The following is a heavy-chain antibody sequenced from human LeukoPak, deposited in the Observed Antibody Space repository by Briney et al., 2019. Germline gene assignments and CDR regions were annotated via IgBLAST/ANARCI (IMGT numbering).Heavy chain of an antibody. V-gene: IGHV4-59*12. CDR1: GDSISSYY. D-gene: IGHD2-15*01. Sequence: PSETLSLTCNVSGDSISSYYWSWIRQPPGKGLEWIGHIYYSGSTNYNPSLKSRVTISVDTSKNQFSLKLSSVTAADTAVYYCAREGCSGGSCYSNYWGQGTLVTVSS. J-gene: IGHJ4*02. CDR2: IYYSGST. CDR3: AREGCSGGSCYSNY.